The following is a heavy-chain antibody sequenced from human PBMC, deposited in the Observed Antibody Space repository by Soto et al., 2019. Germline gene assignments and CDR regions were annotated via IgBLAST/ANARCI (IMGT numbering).Heavy chain of an antibody. J-gene: IGHJ6*02. Sequence: GGSLRLSCAASGFTFSSYGMHWVRQAPGKGLEWVAVIWYDGSNKYYADSVKGRFTISRDNSKNTLYLQMNSLRAEDTAVYYCARDRSISSRVGQDVWGQGTTVTVSS. CDR2: IWYDGSNK. D-gene: IGHD6-6*01. V-gene: IGHV3-33*01. CDR1: GFTFSSYG. CDR3: ARDRSISSRVGQDV.